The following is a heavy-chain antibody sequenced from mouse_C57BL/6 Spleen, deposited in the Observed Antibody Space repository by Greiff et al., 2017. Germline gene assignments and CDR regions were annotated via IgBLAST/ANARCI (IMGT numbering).Heavy chain of an antibody. D-gene: IGHD1-1*01. CDR3: ARDYYCSSYSWFAY. V-gene: IGHV1-22*01. CDR2: INPNNGGT. CDR1: GYTFTDYN. Sequence: EVQLQQSGPELVKPGASVKMSCKASGYTFTDYNMHWVKQSPGKSLEWIGYINPNNGGTSSNQKFQGKATLTVNKSSSAAYMELRSLTSEDAAVYYRARDYYCSSYSWFAYWGQGTLVTVSA. J-gene: IGHJ3*01.